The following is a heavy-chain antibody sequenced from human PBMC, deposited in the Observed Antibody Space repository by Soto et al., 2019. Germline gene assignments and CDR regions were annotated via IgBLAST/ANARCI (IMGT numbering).Heavy chain of an antibody. Sequence: PSETLSLTCTVSGGSISSSSYYWGWIRQPPGKGLEWIGSIYYSGSTYYNPSLKSRVTISVDTSKNQFSLKLSSVTAADTAVYYCATAGGAATSAFDYWGQGTLVTVS. J-gene: IGHJ4*02. CDR2: IYYSGST. CDR3: ATAGGAATSAFDY. D-gene: IGHD6-25*01. CDR1: GGSISSSSYY. V-gene: IGHV4-39*01.